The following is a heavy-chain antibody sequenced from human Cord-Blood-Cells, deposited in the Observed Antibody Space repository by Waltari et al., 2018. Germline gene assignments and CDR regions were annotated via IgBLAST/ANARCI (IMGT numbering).Heavy chain of an antibody. J-gene: IGHJ3*02. Sequence: QVQLVQSGAEVKKPGASVKVSCKASGYTFTSYGISWVRQAPGQGLEWMGWISAYNGNTNYAQKLQGRVTMTTDTSTSTAYMELRSLRSDDTAVYYCARPTYYDFWSGYCDAFDIWGQGTMVTVSS. V-gene: IGHV1-18*01. CDR3: ARPTYYDFWSGYCDAFDI. CDR1: GYTFTSYG. CDR2: ISAYNGNT. D-gene: IGHD3-3*01.